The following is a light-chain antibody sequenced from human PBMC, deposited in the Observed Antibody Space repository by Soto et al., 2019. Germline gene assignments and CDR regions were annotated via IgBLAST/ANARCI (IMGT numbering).Light chain of an antibody. CDR2: END. CDR3: GTWDSSLSAGV. V-gene: IGLV1-51*02. J-gene: IGLJ2*01. CDR1: SSNIANNY. Sequence: QSVLTQPPSVSAAPGQKVTISCSGSSSNIANNYVSWYQQLPGTAPKLLIYENDRRPSGIPARFSASKSGASATLGITGLQTGDEADYYCGTWDSSLSAGVFGGGTQLTVL.